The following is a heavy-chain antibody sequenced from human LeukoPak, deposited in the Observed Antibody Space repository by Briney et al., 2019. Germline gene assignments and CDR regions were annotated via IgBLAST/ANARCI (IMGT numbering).Heavy chain of an antibody. Sequence: ASVKVSCKASGYTFTSYGISWVRQAPGQGLEWMGWISAYDSNTNYAQKLQGRVTMTTDTSTSTAYMELRSLRSDDTAVYYCARGVDDFWSGYYDLIFDYWGQGTLVTVSS. CDR2: ISAYDSNT. CDR3: ARGVDDFWSGYYDLIFDY. J-gene: IGHJ4*02. V-gene: IGHV1-18*01. D-gene: IGHD3-3*01. CDR1: GYTFTSYG.